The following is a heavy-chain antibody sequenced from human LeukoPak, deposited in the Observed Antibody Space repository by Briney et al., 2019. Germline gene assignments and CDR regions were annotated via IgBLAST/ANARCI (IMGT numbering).Heavy chain of an antibody. J-gene: IGHJ4*02. CDR1: GFTVSSNY. CDR3: ARDKGEGYSGYDIFADY. V-gene: IGHV3-21*01. CDR2: ISSSSSYI. D-gene: IGHD5-12*01. Sequence: GGSLRLSCAASGFTVSSNYMSWVRQAPGKGLEWVSSISSSSSYIYYADSVKGRFTISRDNAKNSLYLQMNSLRAEDTAVYYCARDKGEGYSGYDIFADYWGQGTLVTVSS.